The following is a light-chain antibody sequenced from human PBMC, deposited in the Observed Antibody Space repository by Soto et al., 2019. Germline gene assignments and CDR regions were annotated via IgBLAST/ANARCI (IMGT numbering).Light chain of an antibody. V-gene: IGKV3-20*01. CDR2: EAS. CDR3: QQYGSSAGYT. J-gene: IGKJ2*01. CDR1: QSVSSNY. Sequence: EIVLTQSPGTLSLSPGERATLSCRASQSVSSNYLAWYQQKPGQAPRLLIYEASRPTGISDRFSGSGSRTDFTLTISRLEPEDFAVYYCQQYGSSAGYTFGQGTKVEIK.